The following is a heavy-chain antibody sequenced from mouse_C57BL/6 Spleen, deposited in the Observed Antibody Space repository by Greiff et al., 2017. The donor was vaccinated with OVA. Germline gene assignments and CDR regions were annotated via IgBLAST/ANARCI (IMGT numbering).Heavy chain of an antibody. CDR1: GFTFSSYT. Sequence: EVKLVESGGGLVKPGGSLKLSCAASGFTFSSYTMSWVRQTPEKRLAWVATISGGGGNTYYPDSVKGRFTISRDNAKNTLYLQMSSLRSEDTALYYCARHDAQGDAMDYWGQGTSVTVSS. CDR3: ARHDAQGDAMDY. CDR2: ISGGGGNT. V-gene: IGHV5-9*01. J-gene: IGHJ4*01.